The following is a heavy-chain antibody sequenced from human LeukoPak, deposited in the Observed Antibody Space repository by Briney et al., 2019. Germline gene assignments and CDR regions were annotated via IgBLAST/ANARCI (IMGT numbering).Heavy chain of an antibody. V-gene: IGHV3-7*03. Sequence: GSLRLSCAASGFTFSSYGMSWVRQAPGKGLEWVANIKQDGSEEYYVDSVKGRFTISRDNAKTSLYMQMYSLRAEDTAVYYCARVKGSSCVFFDYWGQGTLVTVSS. CDR1: GFTFSSYG. D-gene: IGHD6-13*01. CDR3: ARVKGSSCVFFDY. CDR2: IKQDGSEE. J-gene: IGHJ4*02.